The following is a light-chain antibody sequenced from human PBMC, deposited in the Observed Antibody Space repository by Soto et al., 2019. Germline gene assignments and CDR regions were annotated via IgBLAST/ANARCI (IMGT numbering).Light chain of an antibody. Sequence: DIQMTQSSSSLSASVGDRVTITCQASQDISNYLNWYQQKPGKAPKLLIYDASNLETGVPSRFSGSGSGTEFTFTISSLQPEDIATYYCQQYDNLPITFGQGTRLEIK. V-gene: IGKV1-33*01. CDR1: QDISNY. J-gene: IGKJ5*01. CDR2: DAS. CDR3: QQYDNLPIT.